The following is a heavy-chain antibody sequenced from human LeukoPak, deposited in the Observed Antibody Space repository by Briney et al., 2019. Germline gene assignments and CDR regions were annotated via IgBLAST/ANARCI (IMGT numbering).Heavy chain of an antibody. CDR3: ARRQRWIHGFDY. D-gene: IGHD5-24*01. J-gene: IGHJ4*02. Sequence: SETLSLTCTVSGGSISSSSYYWGWIRQPPGKGLEWIGSIYYSGSTYYNPSLKSRVTISVDTSKNQFSLKLSSVTAADTAVYYCARRQRWIHGFDYWGQGTLVTVSS. V-gene: IGHV4-39*01. CDR1: GGSISSSSYY. CDR2: IYYSGST.